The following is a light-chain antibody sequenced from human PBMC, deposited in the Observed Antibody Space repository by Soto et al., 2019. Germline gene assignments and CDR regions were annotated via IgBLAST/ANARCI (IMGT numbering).Light chain of an antibody. CDR3: AAWDDSLNGGYL. CDR1: SSNIGTNT. CDR2: TNN. J-gene: IGLJ1*01. Sequence: QSVLTQPPSASGTPGQRVTISCSGSSSNIGTNTVNWYQQLPGAAPKLLIYTNNQRPSGVSDRFSGSKSGTSASLAISGLQSEDEADYYCAAWDDSLNGGYLFGTGTKVTVL. V-gene: IGLV1-44*01.